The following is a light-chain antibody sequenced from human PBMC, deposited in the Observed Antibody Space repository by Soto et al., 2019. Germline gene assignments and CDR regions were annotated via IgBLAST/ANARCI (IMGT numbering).Light chain of an antibody. J-gene: IGKJ3*01. V-gene: IGKV2-28*01. CDR2: LGS. Sequence: DIVMTQSPLSLPVTPGEPASISCRSSQSLLFSNGYNYLDWYLQKPGQSPQLLISLGSNRAPGVPYRFSGSGSGTDFTLKISRVEAEDVGVYYCMQGVQTPFTFGPGTKVDIK. CDR3: MQGVQTPFT. CDR1: QSLLFSNGYNY.